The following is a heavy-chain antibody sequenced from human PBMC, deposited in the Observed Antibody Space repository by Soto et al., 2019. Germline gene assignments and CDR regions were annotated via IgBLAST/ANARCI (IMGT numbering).Heavy chain of an antibody. CDR2: ISDNGDTT. CDR1: GFIFRSYA. D-gene: IGHD1-1*01. Sequence: GGSLRLSCAASGFIFRSYAMSWVRQAPGTGLEWVSAISDNGDTTYYVDSVKGRFTISGDNSKNTLYLQMNSLRAEDTALYYCAKGRTVGTSWGQGTLVTVSS. CDR3: AKGRTVGTS. J-gene: IGHJ5*02. V-gene: IGHV3-23*01.